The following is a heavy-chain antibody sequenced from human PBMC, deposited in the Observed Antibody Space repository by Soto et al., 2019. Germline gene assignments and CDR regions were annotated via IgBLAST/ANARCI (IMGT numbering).Heavy chain of an antibody. CDR2: INPSGGST. D-gene: IGHD3-22*01. J-gene: IGHJ4*02. Sequence: ASVKVSCKASGYTFTSYYMHWVRQAPGQGLEWMGIINPSGGSTSYAQKFQGRVTMTRDTSTSTVYMELSSLRSEDTAVYYCGRDASELYYYDSSGYLDFGPKWGQGTLVTVSS. V-gene: IGHV1-46*01. CDR3: GRDASELYYYDSSGYLDFGPK. CDR1: GYTFTSYY.